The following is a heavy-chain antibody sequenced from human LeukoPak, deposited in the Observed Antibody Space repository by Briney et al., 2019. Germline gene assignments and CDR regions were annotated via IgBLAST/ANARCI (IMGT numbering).Heavy chain of an antibody. CDR1: GFTFSSYG. CDR2: IWYDGSNK. CDR3: AKEPYDSSGYYFFSTDY. V-gene: IGHV3-33*06. Sequence: GGSLRLSCAASGFTFSSYGMHWVRQAPGKGLEWVAVIWYDGSNKYYADSVKGRFTISRDNSKKTLYLQMNSLRAEDTAVYYCAKEPYDSSGYYFFSTDYWGQGTLVTVSS. J-gene: IGHJ4*02. D-gene: IGHD3-22*01.